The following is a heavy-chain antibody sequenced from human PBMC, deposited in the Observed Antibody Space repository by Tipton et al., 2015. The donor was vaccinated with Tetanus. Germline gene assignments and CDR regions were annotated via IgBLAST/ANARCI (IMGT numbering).Heavy chain of an antibody. Sequence: LRLSCSVSGGSVRSGSYYWNWIRQPPGKGLEWLAYISYSGSTNSNYSLKSRITISRDTSKNQFSLKLTSVTAADTAVYYCARANYDFPKKGPFDSWGQGTLVSVSS. J-gene: IGHJ4*02. CDR3: ARANYDFPKKGPFDS. D-gene: IGHD3-3*01. CDR1: GGSVRSGSYY. CDR2: ISYSGST. V-gene: IGHV4-61*01.